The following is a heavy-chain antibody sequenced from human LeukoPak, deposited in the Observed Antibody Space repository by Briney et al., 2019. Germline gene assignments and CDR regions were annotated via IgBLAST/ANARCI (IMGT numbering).Heavy chain of an antibody. CDR3: ARGIELGYCSSTSCPDNDYYYGMDV. D-gene: IGHD2-2*01. CDR1: GGSLSSYY. J-gene: IGHJ6*02. CDR2: IYYSGST. Sequence: ETLSLTCTVSGGSLSSYYWSWIRQPPGKGLEWIGYIYYSGSTNYNPSLKSRVTISVDTSKNQFSLKLSSVTAADTAVYYCARGIELGYCSSTSCPDNDYYYGMDVWGQGTTVTVSS. V-gene: IGHV4-59*01.